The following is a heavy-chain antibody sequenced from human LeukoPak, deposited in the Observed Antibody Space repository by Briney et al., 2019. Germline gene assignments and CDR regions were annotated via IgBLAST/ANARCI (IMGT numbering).Heavy chain of an antibody. J-gene: IGHJ4*02. CDR2: IYPGDSDA. CDR1: GYSFTSYW. D-gene: IGHD3-16*01. V-gene: IGHV5-51*01. Sequence: GESLKISCKGSGYSFTSYWIGWVRQMPGKGLKWMGIIYPGDSDARYSPSFQGQVTISADKSISTAYLQWSSLKASDTAMYYCAIMTTSGDYYFDYWGQGTLVTVSS. CDR3: AIMTTSGDYYFDY.